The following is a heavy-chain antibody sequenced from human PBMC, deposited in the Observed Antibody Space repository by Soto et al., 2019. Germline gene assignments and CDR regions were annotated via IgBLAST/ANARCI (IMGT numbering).Heavy chain of an antibody. CDR1: GYTLTELS. Sequence: ASVKVSCKVSGYTLTELSMHWVRQAPGKGLEWMGGFDPEDGETIYAQKFQGGVTMTEDTSTDTAYMELSSLRSEDTAVYYCATSLIAVAATGDYFDYWGQGTLVTVSS. CDR2: FDPEDGET. J-gene: IGHJ4*02. CDR3: ATSLIAVAATGDYFDY. D-gene: IGHD6-19*01. V-gene: IGHV1-24*01.